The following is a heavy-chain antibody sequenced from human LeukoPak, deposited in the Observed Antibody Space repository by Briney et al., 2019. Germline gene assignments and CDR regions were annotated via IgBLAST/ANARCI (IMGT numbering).Heavy chain of an antibody. CDR2: IYHSGST. D-gene: IGHD1-26*01. CDR3: ARESDSGSYY. J-gene: IGHJ4*02. V-gene: IGHV4-38-2*02. Sequence: SETLSLTCAVSGYSISSGYYWGWIRQPPGKGLDWIGSIYHSGSTYYNPSLKSRVTILVDTSKNQFSLKLSSVTAADTAVYYCARESDSGSYYWGQGTLVTVSS. CDR1: GYSISSGYY.